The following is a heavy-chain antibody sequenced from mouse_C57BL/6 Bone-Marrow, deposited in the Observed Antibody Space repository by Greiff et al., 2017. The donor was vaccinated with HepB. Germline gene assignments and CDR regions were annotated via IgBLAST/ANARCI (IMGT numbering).Heavy chain of an antibody. CDR2: SRNKANDYTT. CDR1: GFTFSDFY. CDR3: ARDGLDYDEGAWFAY. Sequence: EVKVVESGGGLVQSGRSLRLSCATSGFTFSDFYMEWVRQAPGKGLEWIAASRNKANDYTTEYSASVKGRFIVSRDTSQSILYLQMNALRAEDTAIYYCARDGLDYDEGAWFAYWGQGTLVTVSA. D-gene: IGHD2-4*01. V-gene: IGHV7-1*01. J-gene: IGHJ3*01.